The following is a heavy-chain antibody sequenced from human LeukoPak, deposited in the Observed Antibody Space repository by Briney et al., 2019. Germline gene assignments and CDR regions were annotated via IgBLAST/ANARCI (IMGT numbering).Heavy chain of an antibody. CDR3: AHNCRGVCSAAFDY. Sequence: SGPTLVNPTQTLTVTCTFSGFSLSIPDVGVGWIRQPPGKALEWLALIYWDDDKRYNPSLKSRLTITKDTSIDQVVLKVTNLGPVDTATYYCAHNCRGVCSAAFDYWGQGTLVTVSS. D-gene: IGHD2-21*02. CDR1: GFSLSIPDVG. CDR2: IYWDDDK. J-gene: IGHJ4*02. V-gene: IGHV2-5*02.